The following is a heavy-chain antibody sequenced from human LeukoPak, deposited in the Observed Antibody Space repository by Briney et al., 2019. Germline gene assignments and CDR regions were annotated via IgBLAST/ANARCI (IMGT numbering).Heavy chain of an antibody. CDR2: INQAGSEK. V-gene: IGHV3-7*05. J-gene: IGHJ5*02. Sequence: PGGSLRLSCATSGFTFNNNAMSWVRQAPGKGLEWVANINQAGSEKYYVDSVKGRFTISRDNAKNSLFLQMNSLRAEDTAVYFCARVVVGVTNRFDPWGQGTLVIVSS. CDR1: GFTFNNNA. D-gene: IGHD2-15*01. CDR3: ARVVVGVTNRFDP.